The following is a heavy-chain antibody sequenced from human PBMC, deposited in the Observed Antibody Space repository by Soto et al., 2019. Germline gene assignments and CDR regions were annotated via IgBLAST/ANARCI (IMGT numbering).Heavy chain of an antibody. CDR3: ASGAALYGRFNY. J-gene: IGHJ4*02. CDR1: GGSFSGYY. Sequence: SETLSLTCAVYGGSFSGYYWSWIRQPPGKGLEWIGEINHSGSTNYNPSLKSRVTISVDTSKNQFSLKLSSVTAADTALYYCASGAALYGRFNYWGQGSLVTVSS. CDR2: INHSGST. D-gene: IGHD4-17*01. V-gene: IGHV4-34*01.